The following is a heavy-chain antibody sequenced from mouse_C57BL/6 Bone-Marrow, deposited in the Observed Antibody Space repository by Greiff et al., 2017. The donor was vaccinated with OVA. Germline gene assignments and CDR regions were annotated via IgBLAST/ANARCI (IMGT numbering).Heavy chain of an antibody. CDR1: GFTFSDYY. CDR3: ARSEYGNYVRYAMDY. D-gene: IGHD2-1*01. Sequence: EVKLVESGGGLVQPGGSLKLSCAASGFTFSDYYMYWVRQTPEKRLEWVAYISNGGGSTYYPDTVKGRFTISRDNAKNTLYLQMSRLKSEDTAMYYCARSEYGNYVRYAMDYWGQGTSVTVSS. V-gene: IGHV5-12*01. J-gene: IGHJ4*01. CDR2: ISNGGGST.